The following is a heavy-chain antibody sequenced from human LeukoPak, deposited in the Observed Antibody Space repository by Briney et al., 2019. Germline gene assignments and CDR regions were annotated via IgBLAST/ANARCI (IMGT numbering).Heavy chain of an antibody. V-gene: IGHV4-59*08. D-gene: IGHD1-1*01. CDR2: IYYSGST. J-gene: IGHJ5*02. CDR1: GGSISSYY. CDR3: ARHPLEVWWFDP. Sequence: SETLSLTCSVSGGSISSYYWSWIRQPPGKGLEWIGYIYYSGSTNYNPSLKSRVTISVDTSKNQFSLKLSSVTAADTAVYYCARHPLEVWWFDPWGQGTLVTVSS.